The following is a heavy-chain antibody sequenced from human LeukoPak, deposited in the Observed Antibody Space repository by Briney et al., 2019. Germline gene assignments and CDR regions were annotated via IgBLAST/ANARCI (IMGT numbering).Heavy chain of an antibody. V-gene: IGHV3-33*01. CDR3: AREAVLEDYFDY. J-gene: IGHJ4*02. D-gene: IGHD3-16*01. CDR2: IWYDGSNK. CDR1: GFTFSSYG. Sequence: GRSLRLSCAASGFTFSSYGMHWVRQAPGKGLEWVAVIWYDGSNKYYADSVKGRFTISRDDSKNTLYLQMNSLRAEDTAVYYCAREAVLEDYFDYWGQGTLVTVSP.